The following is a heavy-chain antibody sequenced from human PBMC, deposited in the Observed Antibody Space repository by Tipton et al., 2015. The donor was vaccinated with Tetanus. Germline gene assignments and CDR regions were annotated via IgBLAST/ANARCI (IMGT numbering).Heavy chain of an antibody. CDR3: ARVGFGYSGYHFYGY. CDR2: INHRGST. J-gene: IGHJ4*02. Sequence: TLSLTCTVSGGSISSGGYYWSWIRQHPGKGLEWIGDINHRGSTNYNPSLKSRVTMSVDTSKNRFSLRLSSVTAADTAVYYCARVGFGYSGYHFYGYWGQGTLVTVSS. V-gene: IGHV4-31*03. CDR1: GGSISSGGYY. D-gene: IGHD5-12*01.